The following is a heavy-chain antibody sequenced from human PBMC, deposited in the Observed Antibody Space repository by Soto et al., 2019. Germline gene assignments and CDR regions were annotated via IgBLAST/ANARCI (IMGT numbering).Heavy chain of an antibody. J-gene: IGHJ4*02. V-gene: IGHV3-23*01. CDR1: GLAFSNYA. D-gene: IGHD3-16*01. CDR2: ITASGYST. Sequence: EAQLLESGGGLVQPGGSLRLSCAASGLAFSNYAMTWVRQAPGKGLEWVSIITASGYSTYSGGAVTGRFTTSRDNSRSTLYLQMNGLRADDTAVYYCAKGDLLWDPFDSWGQGTLVTVSS. CDR3: AKGDLLWDPFDS.